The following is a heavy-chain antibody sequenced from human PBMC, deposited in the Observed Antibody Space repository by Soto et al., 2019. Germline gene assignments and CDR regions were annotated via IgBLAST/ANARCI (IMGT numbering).Heavy chain of an antibody. D-gene: IGHD3-16*01. V-gene: IGHV3-30*18. CDR1: GFTFSSYG. J-gene: IGHJ4*02. Sequence: GGSLRLSCAASGFTFSSYGMHWVRQAPGKGLEWVAVISYDGSNKYYADSVKGRFTISRDNSKNTLYLQMNSLRAEDTAVYYCAKDQALRYDYDWGRVIPPLDYWGQGTLVTVSS. CDR2: ISYDGSNK. CDR3: AKDQALRYDYDWGRVIPPLDY.